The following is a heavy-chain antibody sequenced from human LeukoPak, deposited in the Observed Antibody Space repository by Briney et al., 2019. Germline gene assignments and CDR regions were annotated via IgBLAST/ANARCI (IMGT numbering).Heavy chain of an antibody. CDR3: ARGGYTSSWYISRDY. D-gene: IGHD6-13*01. CDR1: AFTFSRYW. J-gene: IGHJ4*02. Sequence: GGCLRLSCAASAFTFSRYWMTWVRQAPGKGLEWVATIIEDGSEKYYVDPVKGPFSISRDNTKNSLYLQMNSLRAEDTAVYYCARGGYTSSWYISRDYWGQGTLVTVSS. CDR2: IIEDGSEK. V-gene: IGHV3-7*01.